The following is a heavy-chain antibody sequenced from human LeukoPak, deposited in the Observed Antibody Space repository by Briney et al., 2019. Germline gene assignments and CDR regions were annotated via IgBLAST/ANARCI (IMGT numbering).Heavy chain of an antibody. CDR1: GYIFTSYV. J-gene: IGHJ4*02. Sequence: ASVKVSCKASGYIFTSYVLHWVRQAPGQRLEWMGWINAGNGNTKYLQKFQDRVTFTRDTSASTAYMELSSLRSEDTAVYYCASADYGDYWGQGTLVTVSS. CDR3: ASADYGDY. CDR2: INAGNGNT. V-gene: IGHV1-3*01.